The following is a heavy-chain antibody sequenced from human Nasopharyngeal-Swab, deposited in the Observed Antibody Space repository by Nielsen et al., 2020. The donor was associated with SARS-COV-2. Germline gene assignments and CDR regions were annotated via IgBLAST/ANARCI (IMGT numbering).Heavy chain of an antibody. J-gene: IGHJ5*02. V-gene: IGHV1-46*01. D-gene: IGHD3-10*01. CDR3: ARVSDPGSCFWFDP. CDR1: GYTFTSYY. CDR2: INPSSGTT. Sequence: ASVKVSCKASGYTFTSYYIHWVRQAPAQGLEWMGLINPSSGTTTYAQKFQGRVTLTRDTSTNTLYMELSSLRSEDTAVYYCARVSDPGSCFWFDPWGQGTLVTVSS.